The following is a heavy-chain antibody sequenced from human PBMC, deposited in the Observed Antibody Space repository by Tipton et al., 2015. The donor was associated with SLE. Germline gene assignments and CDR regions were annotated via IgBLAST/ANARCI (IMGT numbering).Heavy chain of an antibody. J-gene: IGHJ2*01. CDR3: ARLQWLVLNWYFDL. CDR2: IYYSGST. Sequence: TLSLTCTVSGGSISSYYWSWIRQSPGKGLEWIGYIYYSGSTNYNPSLKSRVTISVDTSKNQFSLKLSSVTAADTAVYYCARLQWLVLNWYFDLWGRGTLVTVSS. V-gene: IGHV4-59*07. CDR1: GGSISSYY. D-gene: IGHD6-19*01.